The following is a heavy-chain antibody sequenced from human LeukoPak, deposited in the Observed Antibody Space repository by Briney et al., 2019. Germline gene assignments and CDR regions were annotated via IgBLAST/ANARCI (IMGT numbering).Heavy chain of an antibody. D-gene: IGHD6-13*01. V-gene: IGHV4-59*08. CDR3: ARLGPAAGTSFDY. CDR2: ISYSGST. CDR1: AGSISNYY. Sequence: SETLSLTCTVSAGSISNYYWSWIRQPPGKGLEWIGYISYSGSTNYNPSLKSRVTTSVDTSKNQFSLKLSSVTAADTAVYYCARLGPAAGTSFDYWGQGTLVTVSS. J-gene: IGHJ4*02.